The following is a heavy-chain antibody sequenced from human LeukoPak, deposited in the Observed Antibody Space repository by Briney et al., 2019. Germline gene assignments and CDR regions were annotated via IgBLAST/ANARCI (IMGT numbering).Heavy chain of an antibody. J-gene: IGHJ4*02. CDR2: IYTSGST. CDR1: GGSISSGSYY. CDR3: ARVSGYDWESFYDY. D-gene: IGHD5-12*01. Sequence: RPSETLSLTCTVSGGSISSGSYYWSWIRQPAGKGLEWIGRIYTSGSTNYNPSLTSRVTISVDTSKNQFSLKLSSVTAADTAVYYCARVSGYDWESFYDYWGQGSLVTVSS. V-gene: IGHV4-61*02.